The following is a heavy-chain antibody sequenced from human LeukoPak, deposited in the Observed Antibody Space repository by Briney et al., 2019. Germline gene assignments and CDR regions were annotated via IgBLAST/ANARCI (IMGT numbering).Heavy chain of an antibody. CDR2: IYDTGST. Sequence: SETLPLTCTVSGGSISNYYWSWIRQPPEKGLEWIGYIYDTGSTNYNPSLKGRVTISVDTSKNQFSLNLNSVTAADTAEYYCARAPGSAYYPYYYMDVWGKGTTVTVSS. J-gene: IGHJ6*03. CDR3: ARAPGSAYYPYYYMDV. V-gene: IGHV4-59*01. D-gene: IGHD6-19*01. CDR1: GGSISNYY.